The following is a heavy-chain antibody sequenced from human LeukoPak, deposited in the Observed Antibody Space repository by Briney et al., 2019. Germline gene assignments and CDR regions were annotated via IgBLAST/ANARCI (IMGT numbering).Heavy chain of an antibody. CDR2: ISNDGSNQ. J-gene: IGHJ4*02. CDR3: AKDLTAVRGGSYYFDY. V-gene: IGHV3-30*18. CDR1: GYTFSNYG. D-gene: IGHD1-26*01. Sequence: GRSLRLSCAASGYTFSNYGMHWVRQAPGKGLGWVALISNDGSNQYYADSVKGRFTISRDNSKNTLYLQMNSLRAEDTAVYYCAKDLTAVRGGSYYFDYWGQGTLVTVSS.